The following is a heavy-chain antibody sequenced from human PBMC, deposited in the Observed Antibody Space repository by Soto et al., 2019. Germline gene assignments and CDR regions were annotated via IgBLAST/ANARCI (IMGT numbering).Heavy chain of an antibody. V-gene: IGHV1-2*04. D-gene: IGHD3-22*01. Sequence: QVQLVQSGAEVKKPGASVKVSCKASGYTFTGYDMHWVRQAPGQGLEWMGWINPNSGGTNYAQKFQGWVTMTRDTSISTAYMALSRLRSDDTAVYYFSRAHRSSPGYDYWGQGTLVTVSS. CDR3: SRAHRSSPGYDY. CDR1: GYTFTGYD. CDR2: INPNSGGT. J-gene: IGHJ4*02.